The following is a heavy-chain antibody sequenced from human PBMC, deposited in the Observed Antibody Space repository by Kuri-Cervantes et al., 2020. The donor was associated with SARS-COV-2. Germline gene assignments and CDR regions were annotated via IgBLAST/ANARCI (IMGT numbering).Heavy chain of an antibody. V-gene: IGHV1-18*01. CDR3: ATDVGREWEPMTY. D-gene: IGHD1-26*01. J-gene: IGHJ4*02. CDR2: ISAYNGNT. Sequence: ASVKVSCKASGYTFTSYGISWVRQAPGQGLEWMGWISAYNGNTNYAQKLQGRVTITRNTSISTAYMELSSLRSEDTAVYYCATDVGREWEPMTYWGQGTLVTVSS. CDR1: GYTFTSYG.